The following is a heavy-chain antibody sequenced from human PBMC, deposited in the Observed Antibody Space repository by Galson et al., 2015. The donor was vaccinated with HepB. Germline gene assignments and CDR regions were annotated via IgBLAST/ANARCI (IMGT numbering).Heavy chain of an antibody. V-gene: IGHV3-48*03. Sequence: LRLSCAASGFTFSSYEMNWVRQAPGKGLEWVSYISKSGWTTYYADSVKGRFTISRDNAKNSLYLQMNRLRAEDTAVYYCARDPGIAAAGTNVDYWGQGNLVTVSS. CDR2: ISKSGWTT. J-gene: IGHJ4*02. D-gene: IGHD6-13*01. CDR1: GFTFSSYE. CDR3: ARDPGIAAAGTNVDY.